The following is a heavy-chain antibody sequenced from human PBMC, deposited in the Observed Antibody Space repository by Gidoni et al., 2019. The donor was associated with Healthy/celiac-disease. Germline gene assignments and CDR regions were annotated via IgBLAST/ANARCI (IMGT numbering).Heavy chain of an antibody. CDR3: TSRNTVYGMDV. CDR2: IRSKANSYAT. D-gene: IGHD4-17*01. CDR1: GFTFSGSA. Sequence: EAQLVESGGGLVQPGGSLKLSCAASGFTFSGSAMHWVLQASGKGRAWVGRIRSKANSYATAYAASVKGRFTISRDDSKNTAYLQMNSLKTEDTAVYYCTSRNTVYGMDVWGQGTTVTVSS. V-gene: IGHV3-73*02. J-gene: IGHJ6*02.